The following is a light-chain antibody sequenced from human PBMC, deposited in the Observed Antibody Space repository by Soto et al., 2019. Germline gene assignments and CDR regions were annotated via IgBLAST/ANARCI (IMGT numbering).Light chain of an antibody. J-gene: IGKJ1*01. Sequence: DTQMTQSPSSLSASVGDRVTITCRASQSITTYLNGYQQKPGNAPNLLIYASSNLQSGGPSRFSGSGSGTDFNLTINSLQPEDFATYYGQQTKTVPWTFSRVAKVENK. CDR1: QSITTY. V-gene: IGKV1-39*01. CDR3: QQTKTVPWT. CDR2: ASS.